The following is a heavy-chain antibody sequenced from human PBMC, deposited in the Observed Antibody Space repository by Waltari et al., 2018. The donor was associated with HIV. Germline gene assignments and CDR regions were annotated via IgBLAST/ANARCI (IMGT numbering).Heavy chain of an antibody. Sequence: EVKLVQSGGGLVQPGGSLRLSCAASGVTFGSHAMSWVRRAPGRGLQGVSTISGSGSQTYYAGSAKGRFASSRDNSEDTLILQMTRLRVEDTALYFCAKDFDTSGLPYVVIDSWGQGTLVTVSS. CDR1: GVTFGSHA. CDR2: ISGSGSQT. D-gene: IGHD3-22*01. J-gene: IGHJ4*02. V-gene: IGHV3-23*04. CDR3: AKDFDTSGLPYVVIDS.